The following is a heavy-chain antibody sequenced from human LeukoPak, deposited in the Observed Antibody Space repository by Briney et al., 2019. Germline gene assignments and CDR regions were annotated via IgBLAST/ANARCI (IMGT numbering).Heavy chain of an antibody. CDR2: INHSGST. J-gene: IGHJ4*02. CDR3: ARGVRSSGYFDFDY. D-gene: IGHD3-22*01. CDR1: GGSFSGYY. V-gene: IGHV4-34*01. Sequence: SETLSLTCAVYGGSFSGYYWSWIRQPPGKGLELIGEINHSGSTNYNPSLKSRVTISVDTSKNQFSLKLSSVTAADTAVYYCARGVRSSGYFDFDYWGQGTLVTVSS.